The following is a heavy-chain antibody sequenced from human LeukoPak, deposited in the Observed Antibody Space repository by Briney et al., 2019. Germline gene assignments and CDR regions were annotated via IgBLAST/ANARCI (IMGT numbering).Heavy chain of an antibody. CDR1: GGSFSGYY. CDR3: ARGCRYYDFWSGYYNWFDP. Sequence: KPSETLSLTCAVYGGSFSGYYWSWIRQPPGKGLEWIGEINHSGSTNYNPSLKSRVTISVDTSKNQFPLKLSSVTAADTAVYYCARGCRYYDFWSGYYNWFDPWGQGTLVTVSS. CDR2: INHSGST. D-gene: IGHD3-3*01. V-gene: IGHV4-34*01. J-gene: IGHJ5*02.